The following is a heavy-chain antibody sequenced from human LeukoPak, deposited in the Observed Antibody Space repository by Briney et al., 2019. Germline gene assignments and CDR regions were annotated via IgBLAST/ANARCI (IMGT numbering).Heavy chain of an antibody. CDR2: IIPIFGTA. J-gene: IGHJ3*02. V-gene: IGHV1-69*06. CDR3: AREGVVPAAIGAFDI. D-gene: IGHD2-2*01. Sequence: SVKVSCKASGGTFSSYAISWVRQAPGQGLEWMGGIIPIFGTANYAQKFQGRVTITADKSTSTAYMELSSLRSEDTAVYYCAREGVVPAAIGAFDIWGQGTMVTVSS. CDR1: GGTFSSYA.